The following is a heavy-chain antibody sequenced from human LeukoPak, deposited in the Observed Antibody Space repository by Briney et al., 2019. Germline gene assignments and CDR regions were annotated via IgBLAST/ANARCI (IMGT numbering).Heavy chain of an antibody. CDR3: ARDPTVAEAW. V-gene: IGHV3-21*01. CDR2: ISSGSSYI. J-gene: IGHJ4*02. CDR1: GFTLSSYS. D-gene: IGHD6-13*01. Sequence: GGSLRLSCAASGFTLSSYSMNWVRQAPGKGLEWVSSISSGSSYIYYTDSVKGRFTISRDNARNSLYLQMNSLRAEDTAVYYCARDPTVAEAWWGQGTLVTVSS.